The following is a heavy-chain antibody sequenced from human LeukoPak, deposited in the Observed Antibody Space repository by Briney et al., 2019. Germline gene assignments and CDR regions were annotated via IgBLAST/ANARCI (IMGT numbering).Heavy chain of an antibody. CDR1: GDSVSDKSAA. CDR3: ARTGYSINWVDY. D-gene: IGHD6-13*01. J-gene: IGHJ4*02. V-gene: IGHV6-1*01. CDR2: TYYRSKWDN. Sequence: SQTLSLTFAISGDSVSDKSAAWNWIRQSPSKGLEGLGRTYYRSKWDNDYAVSVKSRITIKPDTSKNQFPLQLNSVTPDDTAVYYCARTGYSINWVDYWGQGTLVTVSS.